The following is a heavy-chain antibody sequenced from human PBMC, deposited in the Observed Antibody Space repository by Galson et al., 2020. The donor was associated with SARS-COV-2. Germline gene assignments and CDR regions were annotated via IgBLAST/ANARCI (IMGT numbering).Heavy chain of an antibody. CDR1: GGSISSSY. CDR2: IYYSGST. D-gene: IGHD3-10*01. V-gene: IGHV4-59*13. CDR3: ARDLSWYGSGYSMDV. Sequence: SETLYLTCTASGGSISSSYWSWIRQPPGKGLEWIGYIYYSGSTNYNPSFKIRVTISVDTSKNQFSLKLSSVTAADTAVYYCARDLSWYGSGYSMDVWGQGTTVTVSS. J-gene: IGHJ6*02.